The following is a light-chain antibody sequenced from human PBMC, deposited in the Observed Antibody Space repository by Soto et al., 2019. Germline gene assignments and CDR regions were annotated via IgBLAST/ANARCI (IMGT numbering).Light chain of an antibody. V-gene: IGLV3-21*04. CDR3: QVWDSSSDRVV. J-gene: IGLJ2*01. Sequence: SSELTQPPSVSVAPGKTARITCGGNNIGSKSVHWYQQKPGQAPVLVIYYDSDRPSGIPERFSGSNSGNTATLTISRVEAGDEADYYCQVWDSSSDRVVFGGGTKVTVL. CDR1: NIGSKS. CDR2: YDS.